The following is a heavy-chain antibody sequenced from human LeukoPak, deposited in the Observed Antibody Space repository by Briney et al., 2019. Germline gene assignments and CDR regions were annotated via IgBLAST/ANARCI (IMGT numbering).Heavy chain of an antibody. Sequence: PSETLSLTCTVSGGSISSHYWSWIRQPPGKGLEWIGYIYYSGSTNYNPSLKSRVTISVDTSKNQFSLSLNSVTAEDTAVYYCARERSPFDYWGQGTLVTVSS. J-gene: IGHJ4*02. CDR3: ARERSPFDY. CDR2: IYYSGST. CDR1: GGSISSHY. D-gene: IGHD3-10*01. V-gene: IGHV4-59*11.